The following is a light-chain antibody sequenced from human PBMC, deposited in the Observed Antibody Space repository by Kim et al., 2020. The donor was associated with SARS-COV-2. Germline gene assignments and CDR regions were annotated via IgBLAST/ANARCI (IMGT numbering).Light chain of an antibody. CDR1: TSDVGYYKS. Sequence: GQSIPISCTGTTSDVGYYKSCSRYQQQPGKAPKLIIYDVSERASGVSNRFSGSQSGNTASLTISGLRAEDESDYYCSSHTTSSTYVFGSGTKVTVL. J-gene: IGLJ1*01. CDR3: SSHTTSSTYV. CDR2: DVS. V-gene: IGLV2-14*01.